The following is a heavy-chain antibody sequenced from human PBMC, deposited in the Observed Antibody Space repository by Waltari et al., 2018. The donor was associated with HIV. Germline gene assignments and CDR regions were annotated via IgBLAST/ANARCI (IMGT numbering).Heavy chain of an antibody. CDR3: TRGADTLSSGSHDY. D-gene: IGHD6-19*01. J-gene: IGHJ4*02. CDR2: ISGSGLST. Sequence: EVQLLESGGGLVQPGGSLRLSCAASGFTFSSYAMSWVRQAPGNVLEWVSDISGSGLSTQYTDSVKGRFTISRDTSTTTLYLQMNNLRAEDTALYYCTRGADTLSSGSHDYWGQGTLVTVSS. CDR1: GFTFSSYA. V-gene: IGHV3-23*01.